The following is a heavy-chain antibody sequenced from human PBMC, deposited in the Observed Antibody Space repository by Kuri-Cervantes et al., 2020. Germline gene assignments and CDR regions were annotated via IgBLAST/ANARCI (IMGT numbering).Heavy chain of an antibody. CDR1: GFTVSSNY. CDR3: AKGGAIYSTGSYATYYFDY. D-gene: IGHD3-10*01. J-gene: IGHJ4*02. Sequence: GGSLRLSCAASGFTVSSNYMSWVRQAPGKGLEWVSAISGSGGSSYYADSVKGRFTISRDNSKNTVYLRMDSLRDEDTAVYYCAKGGAIYSTGSYATYYFDYWGQGTLVTVSS. CDR2: ISGSGGSS. V-gene: IGHV3-23*01.